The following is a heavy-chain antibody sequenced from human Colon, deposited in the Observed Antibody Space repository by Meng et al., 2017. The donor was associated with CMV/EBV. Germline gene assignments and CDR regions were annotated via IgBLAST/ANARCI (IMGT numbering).Heavy chain of an antibody. D-gene: IGHD1-14*01. CDR1: GFSFNNAW. CDR2: IKIKTDGVTT. Sequence: GFSFNNAWVNWVRQAPGKGLEGVGRIKIKTDGVTTEFGAAVKQRFTISTDDSKNALYMQINSLNTEDTGVYYCTTVDMPSNRIAYWGQGTLVTVSS. V-gene: IGHV3-15*07. J-gene: IGHJ4*02. CDR3: TTVDMPSNRIAY.